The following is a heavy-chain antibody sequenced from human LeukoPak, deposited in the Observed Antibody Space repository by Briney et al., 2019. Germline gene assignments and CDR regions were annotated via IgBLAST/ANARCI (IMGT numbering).Heavy chain of an antibody. V-gene: IGHV1-69*04. J-gene: IGHJ4*02. Sequence: GASVKVSCKASGGTFSSCAVSWVRQAPGQGLEWMGRIIPILGIANYAQKFQGRVTITADKSTSTAYMELSSLRSEDTAVYYCATGSSSSSIFYWGQGTLVTVSS. CDR1: GGTFSSCA. CDR2: IIPILGIA. D-gene: IGHD6-6*01. CDR3: ATGSSSSSIFY.